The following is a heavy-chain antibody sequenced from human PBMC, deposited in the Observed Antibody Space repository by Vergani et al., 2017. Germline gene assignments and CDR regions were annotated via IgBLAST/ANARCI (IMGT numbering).Heavy chain of an antibody. CDR2: MNPNSGNT. CDR1: GYTFTSYD. V-gene: IGHV1-8*01. D-gene: IGHD2-2*01. Sequence: QVQLVQSGAEVKKPGASVKVSCKASGYTFTSYDINWVRQATGQGLEWMGWMNPNSGNTGYAQKFQGRVTMTRNTSISTAYMELSSLRSEDTAVYYCARGCHRYCSSTSCSFYWYFDLWGRGSLVTVSS. J-gene: IGHJ2*01. CDR3: ARGCHRYCSSTSCSFYWYFDL.